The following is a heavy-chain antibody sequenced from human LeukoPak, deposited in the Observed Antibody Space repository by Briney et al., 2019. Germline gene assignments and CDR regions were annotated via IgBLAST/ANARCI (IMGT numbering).Heavy chain of an antibody. CDR3: AREQDVIVGATLERAFDI. Sequence: SETLSLTCTVSDGSISSYYWSWIRQPPGKGLEWIGYIYYSGSTNYNPSLKSRVTISVDTSKNQFSLKLSSVTAADTAVYYCAREQDVIVGATLERAFDIWGQGTMVTVSS. J-gene: IGHJ3*02. CDR1: DGSISSYY. CDR2: IYYSGST. V-gene: IGHV4-59*01. D-gene: IGHD1-26*01.